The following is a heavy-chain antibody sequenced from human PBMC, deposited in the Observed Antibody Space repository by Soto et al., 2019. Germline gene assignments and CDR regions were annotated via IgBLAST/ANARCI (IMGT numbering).Heavy chain of an antibody. Sequence: GGSLRLSCAASGFTLSSYSMNWVRQAPGKGLEWVASISSSSSYIYYADSVKGRFTISRDKAKNSLFLQMSSLRAEDTALYYCARHQGPAAGNYGMDVSGRGTTDTVSS. CDR3: ARHQGPAAGNYGMDV. D-gene: IGHD6-13*01. CDR2: ISSSSSYI. V-gene: IGHV3-21*01. J-gene: IGHJ6*02. CDR1: GFTLSSYS.